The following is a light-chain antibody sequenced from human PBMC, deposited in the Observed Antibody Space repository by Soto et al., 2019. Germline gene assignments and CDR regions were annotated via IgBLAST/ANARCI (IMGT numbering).Light chain of an antibody. Sequence: EIVLTQSPATLSLSPGERATLSCRASQSIGLAIAWYQHKPGQAPRLLIFDASQRATGIPARFRGSGSGTDFTLSISSLEPEDFAVYYCQQRTDRPPWTFGQGTKVGIK. CDR2: DAS. V-gene: IGKV3-11*01. CDR1: QSIGLA. CDR3: QQRTDRPPWT. J-gene: IGKJ1*01.